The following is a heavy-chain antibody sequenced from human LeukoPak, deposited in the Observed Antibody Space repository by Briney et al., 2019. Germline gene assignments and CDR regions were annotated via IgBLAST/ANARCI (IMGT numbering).Heavy chain of an antibody. CDR1: GGPISSYY. V-gene: IGHV4-59*01. CDR2: IYYSGST. Sequence: SETLSLTCTVSGGPISSYYWSWIRQPPGKGLEWIGYIYYSGSTNYNPSLKSRVTISVDTSKNQFSLKLSSVTAADTAVYYCAASPYYYDSSGGNWFDPWGQGTLVTVSS. J-gene: IGHJ5*02. CDR3: AASPYYYDSSGGNWFDP. D-gene: IGHD3-22*01.